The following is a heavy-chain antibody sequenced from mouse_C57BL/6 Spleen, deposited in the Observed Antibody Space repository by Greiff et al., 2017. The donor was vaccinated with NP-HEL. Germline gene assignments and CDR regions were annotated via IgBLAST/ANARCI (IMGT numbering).Heavy chain of an antibody. CDR2: IWGGGST. J-gene: IGHJ3*01. CDR3: AKGLTGTGAY. CDR1: GFSLTSYG. V-gene: IGHV2-9*01. D-gene: IGHD4-1*01. Sequence: QVQLKQSGPGLVAPSPSLYITCTVSGFSLTSYGVAWVRQPPGKGLEWLGVIWGGGSTNYNSALMSRLSISKDNSKSQVFVKMNSLQTDDTAMYYCAKGLTGTGAYWGQGTLVTVSA.